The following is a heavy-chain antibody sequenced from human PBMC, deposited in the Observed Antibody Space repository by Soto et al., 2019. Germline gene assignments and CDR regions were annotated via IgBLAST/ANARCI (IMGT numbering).Heavy chain of an antibody. CDR3: ARSTADDFWSGYYNDGHWFDP. J-gene: IGHJ5*02. V-gene: IGHV4-34*01. Sequence: NPSETLSLTCAVYGGSFSGYYWSWIRQPPGKGLEWIGEINHSGSTNYNPSLKSRVTISVDTSKNQFSLKLSSVTAADTAVYYCARSTADDFWSGYYNDGHWFDPWGQGTLVTVSS. CDR2: INHSGST. CDR1: GGSFSGYY. D-gene: IGHD3-3*01.